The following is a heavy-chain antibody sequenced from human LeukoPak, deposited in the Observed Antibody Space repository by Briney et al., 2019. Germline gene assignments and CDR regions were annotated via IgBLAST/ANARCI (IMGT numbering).Heavy chain of an antibody. J-gene: IGHJ6*03. D-gene: IGHD5-18*01. CDR2: ISSSSSCI. CDR3: ARGEYSYGPLDYYYYMDV. CDR1: GFTFSSYT. V-gene: IGHV3-21*01. Sequence: GGSLRLSCAASGFTFSSYTMNWVRQAPGKGLEWVSSISSSSSCIYYADSVKGRFTISRDNAKNSLYLQMNSLRAEDTAVYYCARGEYSYGPLDYYYYMDVWGKGTTVTVSS.